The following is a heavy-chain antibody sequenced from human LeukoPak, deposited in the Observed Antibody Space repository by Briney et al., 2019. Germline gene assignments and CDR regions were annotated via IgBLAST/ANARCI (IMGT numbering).Heavy chain of an antibody. CDR3: AREGGPYRPLDY. J-gene: IGHJ4*02. Sequence: PSGTLSLTCGVSGGSLTSTNYWTWVRQPPGKGLEWIGEVNLQGSTNYSPSLMGRVAISVDMSENHISLQLASVTAADTAVYYCAREGGPYRPLDYSGQGTLVTVSS. CDR2: VNLQGST. V-gene: IGHV4-4*02. CDR1: GGSLTSTNY.